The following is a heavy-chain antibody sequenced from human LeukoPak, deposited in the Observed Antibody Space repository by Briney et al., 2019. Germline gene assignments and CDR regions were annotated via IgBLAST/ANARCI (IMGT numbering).Heavy chain of an antibody. CDR1: GFTFSSYG. Sequence: PGGSLRLSCAASGFTFSSYGMHWVRQAPGKGLEWVAVISYDGSNKYYADSVKGRFTISRDNSKNTLYLQMNSLRAEDTAVYYCAKGKVGTMVRGVEDYYYYYGMDVWGQGTTVTVSS. J-gene: IGHJ6*02. D-gene: IGHD3-10*01. CDR3: AKGKVGTMVRGVEDYYYYYGMDV. CDR2: ISYDGSNK. V-gene: IGHV3-30*18.